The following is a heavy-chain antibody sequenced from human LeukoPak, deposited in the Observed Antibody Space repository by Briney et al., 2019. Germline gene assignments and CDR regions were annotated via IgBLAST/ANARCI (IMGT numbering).Heavy chain of an antibody. CDR2: IYHSGST. Sequence: PSETLSLTCAVSGGSISSSNWWSWVRQPPGKGLEWIGEIYHSGSTNYNPSLKSRVTISVDKSKNQFSLKLSSVTAADTAVYYCASNSVWGSDHYFDYWGQGTLVTVSS. V-gene: IGHV4-4*02. J-gene: IGHJ4*02. CDR1: GGSISSSNW. CDR3: ASNSVWGSDHYFDY. D-gene: IGHD3-16*01.